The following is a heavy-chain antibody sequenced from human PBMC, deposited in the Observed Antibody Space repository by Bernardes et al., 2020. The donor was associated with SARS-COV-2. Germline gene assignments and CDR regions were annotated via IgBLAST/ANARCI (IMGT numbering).Heavy chain of an antibody. Sequence: SETLSLTCTVSGGSITSDYWHWIRQPPGKGLEWIGYVSDSGKTDYSPSLKSRASISADTSKNKFSLILRSVTAADTALYYCARDLVGPGDYDWLTDESVASYGMDVWGQGTAVTVSS. CDR2: VSDSGKT. V-gene: IGHV4-59*01. CDR1: GGSITSDY. D-gene: IGHD3-22*01. CDR3: ARDLVGPGDYDWLTDESVASYGMDV. J-gene: IGHJ6*02.